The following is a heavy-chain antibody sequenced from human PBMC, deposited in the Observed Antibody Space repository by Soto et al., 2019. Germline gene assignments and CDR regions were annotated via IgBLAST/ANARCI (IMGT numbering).Heavy chain of an antibody. J-gene: IGHJ4*02. V-gene: IGHV1-69*13. Sequence: SVKVSCKASGGTFSSYAISWVRQAPGQGLEWMGGIIPIFGTANYAQKFQGRVTITADESTSTAYLELSSLRSEDTAVYYCAREIVGATMVDYWGQGTLVTVSS. CDR1: GGTFSSYA. D-gene: IGHD1-26*01. CDR3: AREIVGATMVDY. CDR2: IIPIFGTA.